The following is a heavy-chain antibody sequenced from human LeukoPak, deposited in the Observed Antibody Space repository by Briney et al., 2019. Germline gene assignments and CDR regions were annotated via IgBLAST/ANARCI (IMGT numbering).Heavy chain of an antibody. V-gene: IGHV1-24*01. CDR2: FDPEDGET. CDR3: VTGCSSGCEN. J-gene: IGHJ4*02. D-gene: IGHD6-19*01. CDR1: GYTLTELS. Sequence: ASVKVSCKVSGYTLTELSMHWVRQAPGKGLEWMGGFDPEDGETIYAQKFQGRATMTEDTSTDTAYMELSSLRSEDTAVYYCVTGCSSGCENWGQGTLVTVSS.